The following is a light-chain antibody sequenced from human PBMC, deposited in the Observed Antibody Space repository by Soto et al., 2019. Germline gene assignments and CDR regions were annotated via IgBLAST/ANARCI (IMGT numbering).Light chain of an antibody. CDR2: EVS. J-gene: IGLJ2*01. CDR3: SSYAGANSVV. V-gene: IGLV2-8*01. CDR1: SSDVGGYNY. Sequence: QSVLTQPPSASGSPGQSVTISCTGMSSDVGGYNYVSWYQQHPGKAPKLMIYEVSKRPSGVPDRFSGPKSGNTASLTVSGLQAEDEADYYCSSYAGANSVVFGGGTKLTVI.